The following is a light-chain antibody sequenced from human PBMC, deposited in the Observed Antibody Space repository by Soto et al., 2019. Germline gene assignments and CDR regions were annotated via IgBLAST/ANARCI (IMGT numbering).Light chain of an antibody. CDR3: QQYNNWPPST. CDR2: GAS. J-gene: IGKJ3*01. V-gene: IGKV3-15*01. CDR1: QSVSSN. Sequence: EMLMTQSPVTLSVSPGERATLSCRASQSVSSNLAWYQQKPGQAPRLLIYGASTRATGIPARFSGGGSGTEFTLTISSLQSEDFAVYHCQQYNNWPPSTFGPGTKVDIK.